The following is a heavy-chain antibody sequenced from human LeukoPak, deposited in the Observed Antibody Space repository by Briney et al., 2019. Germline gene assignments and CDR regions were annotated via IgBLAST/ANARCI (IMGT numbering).Heavy chain of an antibody. J-gene: IGHJ4*02. Sequence: ASVKVSCKASGGTFSSYAISWVRQAPGQGLEWMGGIIPIFGTANYAQKFQGRVTITADESTSTAYMELSSLRSEDTAVYYCARVFGDRGYGYGNFDYWGQGTLVTVSS. CDR2: IIPIFGTA. CDR1: GGTFSSYA. CDR3: ARVFGDRGYGYGNFDY. V-gene: IGHV1-69*13. D-gene: IGHD5-18*01.